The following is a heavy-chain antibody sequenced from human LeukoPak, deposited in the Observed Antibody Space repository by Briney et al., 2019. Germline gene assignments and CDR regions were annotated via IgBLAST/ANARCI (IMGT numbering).Heavy chain of an antibody. V-gene: IGHV4-30-2*01. CDR2: IYHSGST. D-gene: IGHD3-10*01. Sequence: SETLSLTCAVSGGSISSGGYSWSWIRQPPGKGLEWIGYIYHSGSTYYNPSLKSRVTISVDRSKNQFSLKLSSVTAADTAVYYCARTMVQGVIIRRGGAFDIWGQGTMVTVSS. J-gene: IGHJ3*02. CDR3: ARTMVQGVIIRRGGAFDI. CDR1: GGSISSGGYS.